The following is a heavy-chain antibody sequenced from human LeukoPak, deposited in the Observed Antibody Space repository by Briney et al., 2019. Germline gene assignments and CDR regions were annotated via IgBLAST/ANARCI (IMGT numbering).Heavy chain of an antibody. D-gene: IGHD6-13*01. Sequence: PSETLSLTCTVSGGSISSRSYYWGWIRQPPGKGLEWIGSIYYSGSTYYNPSLKSRVTISVDTSKNQFSLKLSSVTAADTAVYYCAREGPHDESSSWYYFDYWGQGTLVTVFS. CDR3: AREGPHDESSSWYYFDY. V-gene: IGHV4-39*02. CDR2: IYYSGST. J-gene: IGHJ4*02. CDR1: GGSISSRSYY.